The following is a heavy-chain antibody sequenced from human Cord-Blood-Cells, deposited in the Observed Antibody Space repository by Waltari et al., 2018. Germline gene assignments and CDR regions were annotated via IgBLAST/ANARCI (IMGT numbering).Heavy chain of an antibody. J-gene: IGHJ4*02. CDR1: GGSISSYY. D-gene: IGHD3-16*01. Sequence: QVQLQESGPGLVKPSETLSLTCTVSGGSISSYYWSWIRQPAGKGLEWIGRIYTSGSTNYNPSLKSRVTMSVDTSKNQCSLKLSSVTAADTAVYYCARGTFLGDPYYFDYWGQGTLVTVSS. V-gene: IGHV4-4*07. CDR2: IYTSGST. CDR3: ARGTFLGDPYYFDY.